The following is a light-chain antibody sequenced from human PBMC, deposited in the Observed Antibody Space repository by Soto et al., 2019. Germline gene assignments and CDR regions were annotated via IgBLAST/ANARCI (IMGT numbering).Light chain of an antibody. Sequence: DIQMTQSPSSLSASLGDRVTSTCQASQDISNYLNWYQQIPGEAPKLLIYDASNLETGVPSRFSGSGSGTDFTFTISSLQPEDTATYYCQQYDNLPITFGPVTKVDIK. CDR1: QDISNY. J-gene: IGKJ3*01. V-gene: IGKV1-33*01. CDR2: DAS. CDR3: QQYDNLPIT.